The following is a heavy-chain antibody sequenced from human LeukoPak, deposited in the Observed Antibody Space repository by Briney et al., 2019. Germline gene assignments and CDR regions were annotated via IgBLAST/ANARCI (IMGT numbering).Heavy chain of an antibody. D-gene: IGHD1-26*01. V-gene: IGHV3-73*01. CDR2: IRSKANSYAT. CDR1: GFTFSGSA. Sequence: GGSLKLSCAASGFTFSGSAMHWVRQASGKGLEWVGRIRSKANSYATAYAASVKGRFTISRDDSKNTAYLQMNSLKTEDTAVYYCSSTSAEGFAYWGQGTLVTASS. CDR3: SSTSAEGFAY. J-gene: IGHJ4*02.